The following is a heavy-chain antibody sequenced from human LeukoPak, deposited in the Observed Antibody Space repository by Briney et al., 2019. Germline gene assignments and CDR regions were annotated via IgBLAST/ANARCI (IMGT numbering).Heavy chain of an antibody. D-gene: IGHD6-6*01. CDR2: INHSGST. J-gene: IGHJ6*03. CDR3: ASRQKYYYYYMDV. CDR1: GGSFSGYY. V-gene: IGHV4-34*01. Sequence: PSETLSLTCAVYGGSFSGYYWSWTRQPPGKGLEWIGEINHSGSTNYNPSLKSRVTISVDTSKNQFSLKLSSVTAADTAVYYCASRQKYYYYYMDVWGKGTTVTVSS.